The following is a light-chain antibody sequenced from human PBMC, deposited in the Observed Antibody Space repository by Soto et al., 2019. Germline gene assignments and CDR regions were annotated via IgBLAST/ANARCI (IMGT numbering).Light chain of an antibody. J-gene: IGKJ4*01. Sequence: DIMMTQSPDSLAVSLGERATINCKSSQSVLYSSNNKNYLAWYQQKPGQPPKLLIYWASTRESGVPDRFSGSGSGTDFTLTISSLQAEDVAVYYCQQYYSTPRLTFGGGTKVDIK. CDR2: WAS. CDR1: QSVLYSSNNKNY. V-gene: IGKV4-1*01. CDR3: QQYYSTPRLT.